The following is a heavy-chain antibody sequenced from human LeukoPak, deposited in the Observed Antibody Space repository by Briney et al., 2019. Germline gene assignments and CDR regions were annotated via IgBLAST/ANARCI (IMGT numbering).Heavy chain of an antibody. CDR1: GYTFTSYG. J-gene: IGHJ4*02. CDR3: ARVWREGSWIAAAVGY. Sequence: ASVKVSCKASGYTFTSYGISWVRQAPGQGLEWMGWISAYNGNTNYAQKLQGRVTMTTDSSTSTAYMELRSLRSDDTAVYYCARVWREGSWIAAAVGYWGQGTLVTVSS. D-gene: IGHD6-13*01. CDR2: ISAYNGNT. V-gene: IGHV1-18*01.